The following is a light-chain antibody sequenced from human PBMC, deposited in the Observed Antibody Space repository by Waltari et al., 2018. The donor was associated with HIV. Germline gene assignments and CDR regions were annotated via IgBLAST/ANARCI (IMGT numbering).Light chain of an antibody. CDR1: QSISSW. CDR2: QAS. V-gene: IGKV1-5*03. Sequence: DIQMTQSPSTLSASVGDRVTITCRASQSISSWLAWYPQKPGKAPKLLIYQASSLKSGVPSRFSGSGSGTEFTLTISSLQPDDFATYYCQQCNSYSYTFGQGTKLEIK. CDR3: QQCNSYSYT. J-gene: IGKJ2*01.